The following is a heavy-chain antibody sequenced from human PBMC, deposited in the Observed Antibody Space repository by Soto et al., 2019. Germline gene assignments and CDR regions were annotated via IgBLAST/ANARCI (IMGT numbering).Heavy chain of an antibody. CDR3: AGKYYDILTGYSDNWFDP. CDR2: IIPIFGTA. D-gene: IGHD3-9*01. J-gene: IGHJ5*02. V-gene: IGHV1-69*06. CDR1: GGTFSSYA. Sequence: SVKVSCKASGGTFSSYAISWVRQAPGQGLEWMGGIIPIFGTANYAQKFQGRVTITADKSTSTAYMELSSLRSEDTAVYYCAGKYYDILTGYSDNWFDPWGQGTLVTVSS.